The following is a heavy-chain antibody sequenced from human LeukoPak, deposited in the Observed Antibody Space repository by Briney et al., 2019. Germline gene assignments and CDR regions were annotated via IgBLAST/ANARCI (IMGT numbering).Heavy chain of an antibody. J-gene: IGHJ4*02. CDR2: IYYSGST. Sequence: PSETLSLTCTVSGGSISSSSYYWGWIRQPPGKGLEWIGSIYYSGSTYYNPSLKSRVTISVDTSKNQFSLKLSSVTAADTAVYYCARGWHYYDSSGSRHQFDYWGQGTLVTVSS. CDR3: ARGWHYYDSSGSRHQFDY. CDR1: GGSISSSSYY. D-gene: IGHD3-22*01. V-gene: IGHV4-39*07.